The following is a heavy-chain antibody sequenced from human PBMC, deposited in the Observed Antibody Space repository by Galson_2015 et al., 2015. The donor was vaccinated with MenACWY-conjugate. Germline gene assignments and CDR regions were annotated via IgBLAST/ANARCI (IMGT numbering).Heavy chain of an antibody. CDR1: GFTFSRYA. Sequence: SLRLSCAGSGFTFSRYAMSWVRQAPGKGLEWVSAISSSADRTYYTDSVKGRFTISRDNSKNTLYLRMDSLRAEDTAVYYCAQDRRYSSAWGQGTLVTVSS. D-gene: IGHD6-19*01. CDR3: AQDRRYSSA. J-gene: IGHJ5*02. CDR2: ISSSADRT. V-gene: IGHV3-23*01.